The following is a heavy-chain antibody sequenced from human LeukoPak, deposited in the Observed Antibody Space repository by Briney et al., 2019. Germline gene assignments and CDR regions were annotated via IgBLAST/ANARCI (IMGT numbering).Heavy chain of an antibody. D-gene: IGHD3-3*01. CDR2: ISSSSSYI. Sequence: GSLGLSCAASGFTFSSYSMNWVRQAPGKGLEWVSSISSSSSYIYYADSVKGRFTISRDNAKNSLYLQMNSLRAEDTAVYYCARSGHYDFWSGYYLDWGQGTLVTVSS. J-gene: IGHJ4*02. V-gene: IGHV3-21*01. CDR3: ARSGHYDFWSGYYLD. CDR1: GFTFSSYS.